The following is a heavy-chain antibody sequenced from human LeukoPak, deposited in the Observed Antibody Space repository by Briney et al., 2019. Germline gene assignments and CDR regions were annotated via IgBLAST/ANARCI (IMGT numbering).Heavy chain of an antibody. D-gene: IGHD6-19*01. CDR3: AGIAVAGIGY. Sequence: PSETLSLTCTVSGGSISSSSYYWGWIRQPPGKGREWLGSIYYSGSTYYNPSLKSRATISVDTYKNHYSLKLSSVTAADTAVYYCAGIAVAGIGYWGQGTLVTVSS. CDR1: GGSISSSSYY. V-gene: IGHV4-39*01. CDR2: IYYSGST. J-gene: IGHJ4*02.